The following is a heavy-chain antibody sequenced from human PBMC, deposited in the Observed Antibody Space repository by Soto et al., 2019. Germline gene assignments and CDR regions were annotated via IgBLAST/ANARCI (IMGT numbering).Heavy chain of an antibody. D-gene: IGHD2-2*01. CDR2: IMPLFGKP. J-gene: IGHJ4*02. CDR3: ASASSTSWLYCFDY. Sequence: SVKVSCKASGVSFSGYAFSWVRQAPGQGLEWMGGIMPLFGKPDYAQKFQGRVTITADESTSTTYMKLSSLRSEDTALYFCASASSTSWLYCFDYWGQGTRVTVSS. CDR1: GVSFSGYA. V-gene: IGHV1-69*13.